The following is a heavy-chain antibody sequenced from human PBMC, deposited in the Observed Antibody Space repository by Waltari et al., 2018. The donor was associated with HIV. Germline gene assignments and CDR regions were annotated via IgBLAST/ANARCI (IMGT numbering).Heavy chain of an antibody. CDR3: ASSSIAARYYFDY. V-gene: IGHV4-59*01. CDR2: IYYSGST. J-gene: IGHJ4*02. Sequence: QVQLQESGPGLVKPAETLSLTCPVSGGSISSYYWRWIRQPPGKGLEWIGYIYYSGSTNYNPSLKSRVTISVDTSKNQFSLKLSSVTAADTAVYYCASSSIAARYYFDYWGQGTLVTVSS. CDR1: GGSISSYY. D-gene: IGHD6-6*01.